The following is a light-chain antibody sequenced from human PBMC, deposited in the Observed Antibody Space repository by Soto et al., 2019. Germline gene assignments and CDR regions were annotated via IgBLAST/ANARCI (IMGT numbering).Light chain of an antibody. CDR3: QQYGSSGT. CDR1: QSVSSY. CDR2: GAS. J-gene: IGKJ1*01. Sequence: EMVLTQSPGTLSLSPGERATLSCRASQSVSSYIAWYQQKPGQAPRLLIYGASTRATGIPARFSGSGSGTDFTLTISRLEHEDFAVYYCQQYGSSGTFGQGTKVDIK. V-gene: IGKV3-20*01.